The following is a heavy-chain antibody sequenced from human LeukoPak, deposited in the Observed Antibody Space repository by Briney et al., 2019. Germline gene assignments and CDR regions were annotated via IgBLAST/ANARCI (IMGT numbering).Heavy chain of an antibody. V-gene: IGHV1-8*01. Sequence: ASVNVSCKASGYTFTSYDINWVRQAPGQGLEWMGWMNPNSGNTGYAQTFQGRVTMTRNTSISTAYMELSSLRSEDTAVYYCARSLLRYFDWLPYWYFDLWGRGTLVTVSS. D-gene: IGHD3-9*01. CDR1: GYTFTSYD. J-gene: IGHJ2*01. CDR3: ARSLLRYFDWLPYWYFDL. CDR2: MNPNSGNT.